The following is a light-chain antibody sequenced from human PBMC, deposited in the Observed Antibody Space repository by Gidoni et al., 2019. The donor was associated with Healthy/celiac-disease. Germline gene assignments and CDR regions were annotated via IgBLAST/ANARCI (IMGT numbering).Light chain of an antibody. J-gene: IGKJ2*01. CDR3: QQYYSPPYT. CDR2: WAS. V-gene: IGKV4-1*01. CDR1: QSVLYSSNNKNY. Sequence: DIVMTQSPDSLAVSLGERATINCTSSQSVLYSSNNKNYLARYQQKPGQPPKLLIYWASTRESGVPDRVSGSGSGTDFTLTISSLQAEDVAVYYCQQYYSPPYTFGQGTKLEIK.